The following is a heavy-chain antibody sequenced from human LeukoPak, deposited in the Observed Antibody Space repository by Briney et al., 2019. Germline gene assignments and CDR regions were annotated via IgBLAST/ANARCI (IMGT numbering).Heavy chain of an antibody. CDR2: INHSGST. J-gene: IGHJ1*01. CDR3: ARHSYLEYFQH. V-gene: IGHV4-34*01. Sequence: PSETLSLTCAVYYGSFSGYYWSWIRQSPGKGPEWIGEINHSGSTDYEPSLKSRVTMSVDTSKKQISLKLSSVTAADTAVYYCARHSYLEYFQHWGQGTLVTVSS. CDR1: YGSFSGYY. D-gene: IGHD2-2*01.